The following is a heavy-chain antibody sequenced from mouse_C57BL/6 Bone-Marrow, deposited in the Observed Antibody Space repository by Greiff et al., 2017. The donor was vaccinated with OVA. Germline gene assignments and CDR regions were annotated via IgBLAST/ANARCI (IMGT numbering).Heavy chain of an antibody. J-gene: IGHJ4*01. CDR2: IYIGNGYT. Sequence: VQLQQSGAELVRPGSSVKMSCKTSGYTFTSYGINWVKQRPGQGLEWIGYIYIGNGYTEYNEKFKGKATLTSDTSSSTAYMQLSSLTSEDSAIYVCARRNYGYDVGPAMDYWGQGTSVTVSS. D-gene: IGHD2-2*01. V-gene: IGHV1-58*01. CDR3: ARRNYGYDVGPAMDY. CDR1: GYTFTSYG.